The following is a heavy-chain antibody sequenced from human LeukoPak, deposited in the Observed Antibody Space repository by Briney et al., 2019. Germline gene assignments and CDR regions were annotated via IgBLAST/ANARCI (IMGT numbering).Heavy chain of an antibody. CDR3: ARDPRDGYNPHDY. D-gene: IGHD5-24*01. J-gene: IGHJ4*02. CDR2: IIPILGIA. CDR1: GGTFSSYA. V-gene: IGHV1-69*04. Sequence: SVKVSCKASGGTFSSYAISWVRQAPGQGLEWMGRIIPILGIANYAQKFQGRVTITADKSTSTAYVELSSLRSEDTAVYYCARDPRDGYNPHDYWGQGTLVTVSS.